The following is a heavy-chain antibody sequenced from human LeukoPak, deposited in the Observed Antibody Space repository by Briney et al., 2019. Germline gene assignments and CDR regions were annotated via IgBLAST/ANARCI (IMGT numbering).Heavy chain of an antibody. V-gene: IGHV3-20*04. CDR2: INWNGGST. Sequence: GGSLRLSCAASGFTFDDYGMSWVRQAPGKGLEWVSGINWNGGSTGYADSVKGRFTTSRDNAKNSLYLQMNSLRAEDTALYYCAREIAHYYDSSGYYYFDYWGQGTLVTVSS. CDR1: GFTFDDYG. D-gene: IGHD3-22*01. CDR3: AREIAHYYDSSGYYYFDY. J-gene: IGHJ4*02.